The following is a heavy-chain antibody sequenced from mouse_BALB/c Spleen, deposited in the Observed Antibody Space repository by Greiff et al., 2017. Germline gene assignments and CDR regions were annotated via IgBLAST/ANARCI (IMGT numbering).Heavy chain of an antibody. D-gene: IGHD2-1*01. V-gene: IGHV14-3*02. Sequence: VQLQQSGAELVKPGASVKLSCTASGFNIKDTSMHWVKQRPEQGLEWIGRIDPANGNTKYDPKFQGKATITADTSSNTANLQLSSLTSEDTAVYYCAVIYDGNYYAMDYWGQGTSVTVSS. CDR3: AVIYDGNYYAMDY. CDR1: GFNIKDTS. CDR2: IDPANGNT. J-gene: IGHJ4*01.